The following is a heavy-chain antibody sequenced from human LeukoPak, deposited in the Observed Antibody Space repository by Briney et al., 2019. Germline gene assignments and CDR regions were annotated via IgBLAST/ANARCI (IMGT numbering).Heavy chain of an antibody. CDR2: ISYDGSNK. J-gene: IGHJ1*01. CDR3: ASLSYYDSNGAFQH. V-gene: IGHV3-30*09. CDR1: GFTFSSCA. Sequence: PGGSLRLSCAASGFTFSSCAMHWVRQAPGKGLEWVAVISYDGSNKYYADSVKGRFAISRDNSKNTLYLQMNSLRAEDTAVYYCASLSYYDSNGAFQHWGQGTLVTVSS. D-gene: IGHD3-22*01.